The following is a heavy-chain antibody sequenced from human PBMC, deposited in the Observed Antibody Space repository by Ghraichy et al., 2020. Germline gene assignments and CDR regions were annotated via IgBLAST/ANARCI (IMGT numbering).Heavy chain of an antibody. D-gene: IGHD2-21*01. CDR3: AKDGDSIESPDFDS. CDR1: GFTFTNYA. J-gene: IGHJ4*02. Sequence: LSLTCAASGFTFTNYAMAWVRQAPGKGLDWVAAVNGGGDRTFYADSVKGRFPISRDNSKNTVFLQMNSLRAEDTAIYYCAKDGDSIESPDFDSWGQGTLVTVSS. CDR2: VNGGGDRT. V-gene: IGHV3-23*01.